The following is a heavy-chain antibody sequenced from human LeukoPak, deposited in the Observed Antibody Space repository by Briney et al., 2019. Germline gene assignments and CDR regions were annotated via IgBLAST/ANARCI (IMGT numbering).Heavy chain of an antibody. V-gene: IGHV4-59*01. CDR3: ARNDCSSTSCYDKNWYFDL. CDR1: GGSISSYY. D-gene: IGHD2-2*01. CDR2: IYYSGST. Sequence: SETLSLTCTVSGGSISSYYWSCIRQPPGKGLEWIGYIYYSGSTNYNPSLKSRVTISVDTSKNQFSLKLSSVTAADTAVYYCARNDCSSTSCYDKNWYFDLWGRGTLVTVSS. J-gene: IGHJ2*01.